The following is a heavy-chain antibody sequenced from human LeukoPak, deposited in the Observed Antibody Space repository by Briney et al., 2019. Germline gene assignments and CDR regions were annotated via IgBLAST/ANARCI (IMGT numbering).Heavy chain of an antibody. Sequence: PGGSLTLSCAASGFTFRNYGMHWVRQVPGKGLEWVAVIWYDGSNKYDADSVKGRFTISRDNSKNTLYLQTNSLRAEDTAVYYCARDRSYGPGGMDVWGQGTTVTVSS. V-gene: IGHV3-33*01. CDR1: GFTFRNYG. CDR2: IWYDGSNK. D-gene: IGHD3-10*01. CDR3: ARDRSYGPGGMDV. J-gene: IGHJ6*02.